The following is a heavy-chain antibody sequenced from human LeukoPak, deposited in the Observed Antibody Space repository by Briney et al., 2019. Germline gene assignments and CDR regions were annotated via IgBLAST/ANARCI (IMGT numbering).Heavy chain of an antibody. Sequence: SETLSLTCTVSGGSISSSSYYWGWIRQPPGKGLEWIGSIYYSGSTYYNPSLKSRVTISVDTSKNQFSLKLSSVTAADTAVYYCARVVGSDFWSGYYNSKYYFDYWGQGTLVTVSS. D-gene: IGHD3-3*01. V-gene: IGHV4-39*07. J-gene: IGHJ4*02. CDR2: IYYSGST. CDR3: ARVVGSDFWSGYYNSKYYFDY. CDR1: GGSISSSSYY.